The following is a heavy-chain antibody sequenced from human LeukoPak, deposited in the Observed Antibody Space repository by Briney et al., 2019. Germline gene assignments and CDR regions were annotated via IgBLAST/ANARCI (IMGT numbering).Heavy chain of an antibody. CDR2: ISHDGINK. CDR1: EFIFSSYS. Sequence: PGGSLRLSCTAPEFIFSSYSMHSVRQSPGKGLEWVTVISHDGINKYYADSVKGRFTISRDNSNNTLYLQMNILRPEDTAVYFCARGQVCTSSSCGGYYYYNYMDVWGKGTSVTVSS. CDR3: ARGQVCTSSSCGGYYYYNYMDV. D-gene: IGHD2-2*01. J-gene: IGHJ6*03. V-gene: IGHV3-30*04.